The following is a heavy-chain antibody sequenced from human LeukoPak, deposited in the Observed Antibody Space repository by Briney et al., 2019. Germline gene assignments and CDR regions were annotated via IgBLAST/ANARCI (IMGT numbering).Heavy chain of an antibody. J-gene: IGHJ4*02. CDR2: IKQDGSEK. Sequence: GGSLRLSCAASGFTFSSYWMSWVRQAPGKGLEWVANIKQDGSEKYYVDYVKGRFTISRDNAKNSLFLQMNSLRAEDSAVYYCARDKVVGAPTLDYWGQGTLVTVSS. D-gene: IGHD2-15*01. CDR3: ARDKVVGAPTLDY. V-gene: IGHV3-7*01. CDR1: GFTFSSYW.